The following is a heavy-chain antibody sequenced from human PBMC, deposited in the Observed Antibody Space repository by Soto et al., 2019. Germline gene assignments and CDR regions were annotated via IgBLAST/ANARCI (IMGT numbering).Heavy chain of an antibody. D-gene: IGHD3-10*01. CDR1: GFTFSSYG. CDR3: AGARVRGVDDGFDI. J-gene: IGHJ3*02. CDR2: IWYDGSNK. V-gene: IGHV3-33*01. Sequence: QVQLVESGGGVVQPGRSLRLSCAASGFTFSSYGMHWVRQAPGKGLERVEGIWYDGSNKYYADSVTGRFTISRDNTKNPLELQMNSLSAEDTAVYYCAGARVRGVDDGFDIWGQGTMVTVSS.